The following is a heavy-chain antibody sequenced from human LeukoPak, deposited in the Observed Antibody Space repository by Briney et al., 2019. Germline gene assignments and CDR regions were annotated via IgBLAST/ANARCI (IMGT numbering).Heavy chain of an antibody. CDR3: VRGVRYYGSNSFDY. J-gene: IGHJ4*02. V-gene: IGHV3-48*04. CDR1: GFTFRTYS. Sequence: GGSLRLSCAASGFTFRTYSMNWVRQAPGMGLEWVSYISEGSSTIYYADSVKGRFTISRDNAKNTLYLQLHSLRAEDTAVYYCVRGVRYYGSNSFDYWGQGTLVTVSS. D-gene: IGHD2/OR15-2a*01. CDR2: ISEGSSTI.